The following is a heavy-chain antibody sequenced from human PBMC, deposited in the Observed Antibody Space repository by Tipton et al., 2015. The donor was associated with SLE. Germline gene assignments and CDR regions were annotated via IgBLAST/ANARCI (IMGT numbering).Heavy chain of an antibody. CDR1: GGSVSSGGYY. CDR3: SRKSSTADI. D-gene: IGHD2-15*01. V-gene: IGHV4-31*03. Sequence: TLSLTCTVSGGSVSSGGYYWSWIRQHPGKGLEWIGYIYNSGGTDYSPSLKSRVTISVDTSKNEVYLDMGSVTAADTAMYYCSRKSSTADIWGRGTLVTVS. CDR2: IYNSGGT. J-gene: IGHJ2*01.